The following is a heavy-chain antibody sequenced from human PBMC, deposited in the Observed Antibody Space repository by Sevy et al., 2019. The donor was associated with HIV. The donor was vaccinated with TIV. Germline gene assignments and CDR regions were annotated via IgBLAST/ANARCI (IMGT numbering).Heavy chain of an antibody. Sequence: SETLSLTCTVSGGSISSSSYYWGWIRQPPGKGLEWIGSIYYSGSTYYNPSLKSRVTISVDTSKNQFSLKLSSVTAAVTALYYCGGLDYHYYHVMDVWGQGTTVTVSS. CDR1: GGSISSSSYY. V-gene: IGHV4-39*07. D-gene: IGHD3-10*01. J-gene: IGHJ6*02. CDR2: IYYSGST. CDR3: GGLDYHYYHVMDV.